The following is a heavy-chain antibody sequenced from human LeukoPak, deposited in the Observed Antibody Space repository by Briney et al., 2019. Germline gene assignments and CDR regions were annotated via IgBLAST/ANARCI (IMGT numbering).Heavy chain of an antibody. Sequence: SVKVSCTASGGTFSSYAISWVRQAPGQGLEWLGGIIPIFGTANYAQKFQGRVAITADESTSTAYMELSSLGSEDAAVYYCARGGGELEDWPIDYWGQGTLVTVSS. V-gene: IGHV1-69*13. CDR2: IIPIFGTA. D-gene: IGHD1-7*01. J-gene: IGHJ4*02. CDR1: GGTFSSYA. CDR3: ARGGGELEDWPIDY.